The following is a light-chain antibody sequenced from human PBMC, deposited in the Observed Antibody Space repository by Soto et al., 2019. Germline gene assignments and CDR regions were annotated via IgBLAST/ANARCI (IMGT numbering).Light chain of an antibody. CDR1: SSDVGSYNL. J-gene: IGLJ1*01. V-gene: IGLV2-23*01. CDR3: CSYAGSSLS. CDR2: EGS. Sequence: QSVLTQPASVSGSPGQSITISCTGTSSDVGSYNLVSWYQQHPGKAPKLMIYEGSKRPSGVSNRFSGSKSGNTASLTISGLQAEQEADYYCCSYAGSSLSFGTGTKVTVL.